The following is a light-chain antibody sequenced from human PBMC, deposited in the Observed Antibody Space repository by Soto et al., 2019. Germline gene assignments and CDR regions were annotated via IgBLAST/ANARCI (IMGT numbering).Light chain of an antibody. J-gene: IGKJ1*01. CDR2: LGS. Sequence: DIVMTQSPLSLPATPGEPASISCRSGQSLLHSNGYNYLDWYLQRPGLSPQLLIYLGSNRASGVPDRFSGSGSGTDFTLKITRVEAEDVGAYYCMQSLQSPWTFGQGTKVEIK. V-gene: IGKV2-28*01. CDR1: QSLLHSNGYNY. CDR3: MQSLQSPWT.